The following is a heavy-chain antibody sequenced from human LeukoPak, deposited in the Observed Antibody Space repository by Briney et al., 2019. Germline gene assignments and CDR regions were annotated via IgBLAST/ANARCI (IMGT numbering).Heavy chain of an antibody. CDR3: ARVARGHYDFWSGYYTAFDY. D-gene: IGHD3-3*01. Sequence: SVKVSCKASGGTFSSYAISWVRQAPGQGLEWMGGIIPIFGTANYAQKFQGRVTITTDESTSTAYMELSSLRSEDTAVYYCARVARGHYDFWSGYYTAFDYWGQGTLVTVSS. CDR1: GGTFSSYA. V-gene: IGHV1-69*05. CDR2: IIPIFGTA. J-gene: IGHJ4*02.